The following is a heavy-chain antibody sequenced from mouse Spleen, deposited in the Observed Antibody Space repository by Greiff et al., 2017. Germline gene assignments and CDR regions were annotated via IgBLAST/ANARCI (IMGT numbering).Heavy chain of an antibody. CDR3: ARRTSHYYGYYFDY. Sequence: VHVKQSGPELVKPGASVKISCKASGYSFTDYNMNWVKQSNGKSLEWIGVINPNYGTTSYNQKFKGKATLTVDQSSSTAYMQLNSLTSEDSAVYYCARRTSHYYGYYFDYWGQGTTLTVSS. D-gene: IGHD1-2*01. CDR1: GYSFTDYN. J-gene: IGHJ2*01. CDR2: INPNYGTT. V-gene: IGHV1-39*01.